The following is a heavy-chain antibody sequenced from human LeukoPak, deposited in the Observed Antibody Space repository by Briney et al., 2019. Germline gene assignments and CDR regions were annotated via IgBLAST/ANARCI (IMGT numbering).Heavy chain of an antibody. Sequence: GESLKISCKGSGYSFTSYWIGWVRQMPGKGLEWMGIIYPGDSDTRYSPSFQGQVTISADKSISTAYLQWSSLKASDTAMYYCARHKYCSSTSCYAGDYYYYYGMDVWGQGITVTVSS. D-gene: IGHD2-2*01. CDR3: ARHKYCSSTSCYAGDYYYYYGMDV. CDR2: IYPGDSDT. J-gene: IGHJ6*02. CDR1: GYSFTSYW. V-gene: IGHV5-51*01.